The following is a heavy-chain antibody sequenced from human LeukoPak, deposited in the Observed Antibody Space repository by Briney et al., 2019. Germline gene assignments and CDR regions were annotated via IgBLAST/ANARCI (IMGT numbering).Heavy chain of an antibody. J-gene: IGHJ4*02. CDR1: GFTFSSYS. D-gene: IGHD2-2*02. Sequence: PGGSLRLSCAASGFTFSSYSMKWVRQAPGKGLEWVSSISSSSSYIYYADSVKGRFTISRDNAKNSLYLQMNSLRAEDTAVYYWARDFSYQLLYGATDYWGQGTLVTVSS. V-gene: IGHV3-21*01. CDR3: ARDFSYQLLYGATDY. CDR2: ISSSSSYI.